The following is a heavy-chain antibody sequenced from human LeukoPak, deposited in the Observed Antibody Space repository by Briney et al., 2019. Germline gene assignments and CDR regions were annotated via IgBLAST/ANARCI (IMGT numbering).Heavy chain of an antibody. CDR3: VKEQSYGCYRVADY. CDR2: FSYNGIET. V-gene: IGHV3-30*18. Sequence: GRSLRLSCAASGFSFSSCGMHWVRQAPGKGLEWLAVFSYNGIETHYADSVRGRFTISRDNRKNTLHLQMDSLRAEDTAVYYCVKEQSYGCYRVADYWGQGTLVTVSS. D-gene: IGHD2-15*01. J-gene: IGHJ4*02. CDR1: GFSFSSCG.